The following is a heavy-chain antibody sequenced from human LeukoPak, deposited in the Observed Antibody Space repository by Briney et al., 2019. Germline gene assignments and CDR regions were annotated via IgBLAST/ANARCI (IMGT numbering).Heavy chain of an antibody. CDR2: IYSGGST. D-gene: IGHD3-22*01. J-gene: IGHJ4*02. CDR3: ARGEAYYYDSSGYYPAIDY. CDR1: GFIVSSNY. Sequence: GGSLRLSCAASGFIVSSNYMSWVRQAPRKGLEWVSVIYSGGSTYYADSVKGRFTISRDNSKNTLYLQMNSLRAEDTAVYYCARGEAYYYDSSGYYPAIDYWGQGTLVTVSS. V-gene: IGHV3-53*01.